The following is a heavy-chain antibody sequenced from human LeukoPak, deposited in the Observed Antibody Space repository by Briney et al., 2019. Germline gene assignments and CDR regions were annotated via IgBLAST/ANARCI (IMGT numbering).Heavy chain of an antibody. D-gene: IGHD3-3*01. CDR1: GFTFSSYA. CDR3: AKDLLEWLSPSFDY. CDR2: ISGSGGST. V-gene: IGHV3-23*01. Sequence: SGGSLRLSCAASGFTFSSYAMSWVRQAPGKGLEWVSAISGSGGSTYYADSVKGRFTISRDNSKNTLYLQMNSLTAEDTAVYYCAKDLLEWLSPSFDYWGQGTLVTVSS. J-gene: IGHJ4*02.